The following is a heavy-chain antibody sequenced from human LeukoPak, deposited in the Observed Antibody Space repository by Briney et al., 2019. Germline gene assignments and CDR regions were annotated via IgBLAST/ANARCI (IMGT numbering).Heavy chain of an antibody. Sequence: GGSLRLSCAAWGFTFSNYGMYGVRQAPGKGREGVAFIRYDGSNKYYADSVKVRLTISRDNAKNSLYLQLNSLRAEDTALYYCARGEWSSSPFDYWGQGTLVTVFS. CDR1: GFTFSNYG. CDR2: IRYDGSNK. V-gene: IGHV3-30*02. J-gene: IGHJ4*02. CDR3: ARGEWSSSPFDY. D-gene: IGHD6-6*01.